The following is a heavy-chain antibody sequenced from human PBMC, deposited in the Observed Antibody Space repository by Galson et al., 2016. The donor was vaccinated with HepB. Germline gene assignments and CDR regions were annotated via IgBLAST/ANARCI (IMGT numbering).Heavy chain of an antibody. J-gene: IGHJ4*02. CDR1: GDSMNGYY. CDR2: IYYTGTS. CDR3: ARTKGKFSRSSGMDY. V-gene: IGHV4-59*01. Sequence: SETLSLTCTITGDSMNGYYWNWIRRPPGKGLEWIGNIYYTGTSTDNPSLEGRVTMSVATSNNQFSLNLTSVTTADTAVYYCARTKGKFSRSSGMDYWGQGILVTVSS. D-gene: IGHD6-6*01.